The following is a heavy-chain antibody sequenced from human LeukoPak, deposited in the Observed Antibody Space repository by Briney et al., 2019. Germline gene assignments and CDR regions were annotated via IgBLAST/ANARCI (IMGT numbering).Heavy chain of an antibody. CDR3: ACPYRSRFDY. J-gene: IGHJ4*02. CDR2: ITNSGSDI. V-gene: IGHV3-11*01. Sequence: GGSLRLSCVVSGLTFSDIHISWLRQAPGKGLEWISYITNSGSDIEYADSVKGRFTISWDNAKKSLYLEMNTLRAEDTAIYYCACPYRSRFDYWGQGTLVTVSS. D-gene: IGHD6-13*01. CDR1: GLTFSDIH.